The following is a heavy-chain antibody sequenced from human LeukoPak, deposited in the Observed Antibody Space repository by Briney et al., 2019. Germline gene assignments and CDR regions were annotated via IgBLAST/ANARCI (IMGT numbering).Heavy chain of an antibody. J-gene: IGHJ6*02. D-gene: IGHD6-19*01. CDR2: IWYDGSNK. CDR1: GFTYSNYG. V-gene: IGHV3-33*01. Sequence: GGSLRLSCAASGFTYSNYGMHWVRQAPGKGLEWLAVIWYDGSNKYYADSVKGRFTISRDNSKNTLYLQMNSLRAEDTAVYYCARDSSGWYHGMDVWGQGTTVTVSS. CDR3: ARDSSGWYHGMDV.